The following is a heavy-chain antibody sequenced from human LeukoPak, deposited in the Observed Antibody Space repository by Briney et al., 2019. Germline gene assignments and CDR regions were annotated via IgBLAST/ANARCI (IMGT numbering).Heavy chain of an antibody. CDR1: GGTFSSYA. V-gene: IGHV1-69*04. CDR2: IIPILGIA. J-gene: IGHJ4*02. Sequence: ASVKVSCKAYGGTFSSYAISWVRQAPGQGLEWMGRIIPILGIANYAQKFQGRVTITADKSTSTAYMELSSLRSEDTAVYYCARDRHSGYDSDYWGQGTLVTVSS. D-gene: IGHD5-12*01. CDR3: ARDRHSGYDSDY.